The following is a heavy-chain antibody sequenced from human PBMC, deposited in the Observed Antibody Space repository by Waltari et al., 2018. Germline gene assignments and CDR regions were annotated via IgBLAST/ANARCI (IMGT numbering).Heavy chain of an antibody. Sequence: QVQLQESGPGLVKPSQTLSLTCTVSGGSISSGSYSWSWIRQPAGKGLEWIGRIYTSGSTNYNPSLKSRVTISVDTSKNQFSLKLSSVTAADTAVYYCASLSLGELFVYWGQGTLVTVSS. J-gene: IGHJ4*02. V-gene: IGHV4-61*02. CDR1: GGSISSGSYS. D-gene: IGHD3-16*01. CDR2: IYTSGST. CDR3: ASLSLGELFVY.